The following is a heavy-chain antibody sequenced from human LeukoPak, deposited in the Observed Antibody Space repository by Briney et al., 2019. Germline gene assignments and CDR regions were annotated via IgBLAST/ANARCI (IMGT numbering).Heavy chain of an antibody. Sequence: ASVKVSCKASGGTFSSYAISWVRQATGQGLEWMGWMNPNSGNTGYAQKFQGRVTMTRNTSISTAYMELSSLRSEDTDVYYCARRALGYCSGGSCITSWGQGTMVTVSS. CDR2: MNPNSGNT. D-gene: IGHD2-15*01. V-gene: IGHV1-8*02. CDR3: ARRALGYCSGGSCITS. J-gene: IGHJ3*01. CDR1: GGTFSSYA.